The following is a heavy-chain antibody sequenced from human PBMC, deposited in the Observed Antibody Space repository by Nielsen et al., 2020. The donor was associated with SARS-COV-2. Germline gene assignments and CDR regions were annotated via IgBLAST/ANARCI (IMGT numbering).Heavy chain of an antibody. J-gene: IGHJ3*02. V-gene: IGHV4-34*01. D-gene: IGHD3-10*01. Sequence: SETLSLTCAVYGGSFSGYYWGWIRQPPGKGLEWIGEINHSGSTNYNPSLKSRVTISVDTSKNKFSLKLSSVTAADTAVYYCARGLPRITMVRGPPAAFDIWGQGTMVTVSS. CDR1: GGSFSGYY. CDR2: INHSGST. CDR3: ARGLPRITMVRGPPAAFDI.